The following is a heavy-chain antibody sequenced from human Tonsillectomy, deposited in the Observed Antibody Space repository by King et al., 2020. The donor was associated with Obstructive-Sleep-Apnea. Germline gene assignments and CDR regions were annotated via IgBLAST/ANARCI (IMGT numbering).Heavy chain of an antibody. CDR2: LWHDGSNK. V-gene: IGHV3-33*01. CDR3: ARDRDYGEYGGKYFFGMEV. J-gene: IGHJ6*02. D-gene: IGHD4-17*01. Sequence: QLVQSGGGVVQPGTSLRLSCAASGFSVNTYGMHWVRQSPGKGLEWVAVLWHDGSNKYYADSAKGRFSISRDNSKNTLYLQMNSLRLEDTALYYCARDRDYGEYGGKYFFGMEVWGQGTTVTVSS. CDR1: GFSVNTYG.